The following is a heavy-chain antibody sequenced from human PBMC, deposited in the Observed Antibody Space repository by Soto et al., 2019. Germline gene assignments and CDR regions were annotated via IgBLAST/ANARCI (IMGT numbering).Heavy chain of an antibody. J-gene: IGHJ5*02. V-gene: IGHV1-69*13. CDR1: GGTFSSYA. Sequence: ASVKVSCKASGGTFSSYAISWVRQAPGQGLEWMGGIIPIFGTANYAQKFQGRVTITADESTSTAYMELSSLRSEDTAVYYCARVHPSSRGYCSSTSCFLNWFDPWGQGTLVTVSS. CDR2: IIPIFGTA. CDR3: ARVHPSSRGYCSSTSCFLNWFDP. D-gene: IGHD2-2*01.